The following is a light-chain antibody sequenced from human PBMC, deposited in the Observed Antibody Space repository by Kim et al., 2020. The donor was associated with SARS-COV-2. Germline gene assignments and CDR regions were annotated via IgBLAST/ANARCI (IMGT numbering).Light chain of an antibody. CDR3: QKYNSAPRT. Sequence: ASVGDRVTITCRARQGIRNYLAWYQQRPGKVPKLLIYGATTLQSGVPSRFSGSGSGTDFTLTIRSLQLEDVATYYCQKYNSAPRTFGQGTKVDIK. CDR2: GAT. V-gene: IGKV1-27*01. CDR1: QGIRNY. J-gene: IGKJ1*01.